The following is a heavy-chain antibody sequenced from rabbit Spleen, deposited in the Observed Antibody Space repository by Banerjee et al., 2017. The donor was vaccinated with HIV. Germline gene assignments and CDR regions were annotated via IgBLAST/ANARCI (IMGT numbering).Heavy chain of an antibody. J-gene: IGHJ3*01. D-gene: IGHD4-2*01. CDR2: IYSSNGIT. CDR3: ARGGYGGHIYTMGL. Sequence: QEQLVESGGGLVKPEGSLTLTCTASGFSFSNSYYMYWVRQAPGKGLEWIGCIYSSNGITWYASWAKGRFTISKTSSTTVTLQMTSLTDADTATYFCARGGYGGHIYTMGLWGQGTLVTV. V-gene: IGHV1S45*01. CDR1: GFSFSNSYY.